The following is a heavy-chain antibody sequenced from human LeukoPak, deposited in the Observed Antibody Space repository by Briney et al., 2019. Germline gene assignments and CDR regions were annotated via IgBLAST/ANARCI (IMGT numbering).Heavy chain of an antibody. J-gene: IGHJ4*02. V-gene: IGHV1-2*02. CDR2: INPNSGGT. CDR3: ARDGGLDY. D-gene: IGHD3-16*01. Sequence: ASVKVSCKATGYTFTDYYMHWVRQAPGQGLEWMGWINPNSGGTNYAQRFQGRVTMTRDTSISTAYMEVSRLRSDDTAVYYCARDGGLDYWGQGTLVTVSS. CDR1: GYTFTDYY.